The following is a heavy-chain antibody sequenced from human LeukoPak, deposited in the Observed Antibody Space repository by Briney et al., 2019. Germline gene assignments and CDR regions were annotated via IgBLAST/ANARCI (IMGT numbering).Heavy chain of an antibody. J-gene: IGHJ4*02. D-gene: IGHD3-22*01. CDR2: ISLDGATT. V-gene: IGHV3-23*01. Sequence: GGSLRLSCAASGFTFSSYAMSWVRQAPGKGLEWVSGISLDGATTYYAGSVEGRFTISRDNSKNTLYLQMNSLRAEDTAVYYCARRAGDYSHPYDYWGQGTLVTVSS. CDR3: ARRAGDYSHPYDY. CDR1: GFTFSSYA.